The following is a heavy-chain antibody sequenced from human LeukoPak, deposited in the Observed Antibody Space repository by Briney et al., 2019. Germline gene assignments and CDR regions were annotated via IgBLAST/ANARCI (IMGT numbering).Heavy chain of an antibody. Sequence: PGGSLRLSCAASGFTFSSYRMNWVRQAPGKGLEWVSSISGSNSYIYYADSVKGRFTISRDNAKNSLYLQMNSLRAEDTAVCYCARDLITVAGSLDHWGQGTLVAVSS. CDR3: ARDLITVAGSLDH. D-gene: IGHD6-19*01. J-gene: IGHJ4*02. V-gene: IGHV3-21*01. CDR1: GFTFSSYR. CDR2: ISGSNSYI.